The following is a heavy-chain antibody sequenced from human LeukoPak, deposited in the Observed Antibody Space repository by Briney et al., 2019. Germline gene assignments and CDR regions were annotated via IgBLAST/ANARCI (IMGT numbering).Heavy chain of an antibody. V-gene: IGHV3-53*01. CDR1: GFTASSNY. J-gene: IGHJ4*02. Sequence: PVGSLRLSCAASGFTASSNYMSWVRQAPGKGLEWGSVIYSGGSTYDAESVRGRFTISRDNSKNTLYLQMNSLRAEDTAVYYCARAKYSSSCFDYWGQGTLVTVSS. CDR3: ARAKYSSSCFDY. D-gene: IGHD6-13*01. CDR2: IYSGGST.